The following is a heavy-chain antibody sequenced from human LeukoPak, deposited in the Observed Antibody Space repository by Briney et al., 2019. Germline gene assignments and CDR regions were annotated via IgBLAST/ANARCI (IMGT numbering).Heavy chain of an antibody. V-gene: IGHV1-18*01. Sequence: ASMKVSCKASGYTFTSYGISWVRQAPGQGLEWMGSISAYIGNTNYAQKLQGRVTMPTDTSTSTAYMELRSLRSDDTAVYYCARDFLVPAAMCLDYWGQGTLVTVSS. J-gene: IGHJ4*02. CDR2: ISAYIGNT. CDR1: GYTFTSYG. CDR3: ARDFLVPAAMCLDY. D-gene: IGHD2-2*01.